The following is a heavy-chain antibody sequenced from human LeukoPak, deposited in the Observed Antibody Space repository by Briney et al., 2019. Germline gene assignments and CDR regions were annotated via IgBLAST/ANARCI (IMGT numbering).Heavy chain of an antibody. V-gene: IGHV3-48*02. J-gene: IGHJ6*02. CDR3: ARNGWLGTYYYYGMDV. CDR1: GFTFSSYS. D-gene: IGHD6-19*01. Sequence: GGSLRLSCAASGFTFSSYSMNWVRLAPGKGLEWVSYVSSSSSTIYYADSVKGRFTISRDNAKNSLYLQMNSLRDEDTAVYYCARNGWLGTYYYYGMDVWGQGTTVTVSS. CDR2: VSSSSSTI.